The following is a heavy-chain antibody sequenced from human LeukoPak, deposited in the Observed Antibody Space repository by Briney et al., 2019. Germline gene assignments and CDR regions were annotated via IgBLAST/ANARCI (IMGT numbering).Heavy chain of an antibody. D-gene: IGHD3-22*01. CDR1: GFTFSSYG. CDR2: IWYDGSNK. V-gene: IGHV3-33*01. Sequence: GGSLRLSCAASGFTFSSYGMHWVRQAPAKGLEWVAVIWYDGSNKYYADSVKGRFTISRDNSKNTLYLQMNSLRAEDTAVYYCARGDSSGYYWGVGYFDYWGQGTLVTVSS. CDR3: ARGDSSGYYWGVGYFDY. J-gene: IGHJ4*02.